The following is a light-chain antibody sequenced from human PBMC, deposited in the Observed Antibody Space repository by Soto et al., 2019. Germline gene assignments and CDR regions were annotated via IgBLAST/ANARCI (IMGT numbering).Light chain of an antibody. CDR3: QKYNSAPLT. CDR1: RSISDW. Sequence: DIQMTQSPSSLSPSVGDRVTITCRASRSISDWLAWYQQKPGKAPELLIFDASNLKSGVSSRFSGSGSGTEFTLTISRLQPDDVAAYYCQKYNSAPLTFGGGTKVDIK. J-gene: IGKJ4*01. V-gene: IGKV1-5*01. CDR2: DAS.